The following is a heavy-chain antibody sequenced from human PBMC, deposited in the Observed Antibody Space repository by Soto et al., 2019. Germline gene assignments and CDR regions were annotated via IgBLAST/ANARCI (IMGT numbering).Heavy chain of an antibody. Sequence: EVQLLESGGGLVQPGGSLRLSCAASGFTFSGYAMTWVRQAPGKGLEWVSAISGSGGSTYYADSVKGRFTISRDNSKNTLYLQMDSLRAEDTAVYYCAKGGVAVAAFPRYFDYWGQGTLVTVSS. J-gene: IGHJ4*02. V-gene: IGHV3-23*01. CDR3: AKGGVAVAAFPRYFDY. CDR1: GFTFSGYA. CDR2: ISGSGGST. D-gene: IGHD6-19*01.